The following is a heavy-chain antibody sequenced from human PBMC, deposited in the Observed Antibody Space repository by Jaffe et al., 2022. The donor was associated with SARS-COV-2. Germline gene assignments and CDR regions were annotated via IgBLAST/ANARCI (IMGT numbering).Heavy chain of an antibody. Sequence: EVQLVESGGDLVQPGGSLRLSCAASGFTFSSYAMSWVRLAPGKGLEWVSTILKSGSATYLADSVKGRFTVSRDDSKNTLYLQMNSLRADDTAIYYCAKKALTSGFCPLDYWGQGTLVAVSS. CDR2: ILKSGSAT. V-gene: IGHV3-23*04. CDR1: GFTFSSYA. J-gene: IGHJ4*02. CDR3: AKKALTSGFCPLDY. D-gene: IGHD3-22*01.